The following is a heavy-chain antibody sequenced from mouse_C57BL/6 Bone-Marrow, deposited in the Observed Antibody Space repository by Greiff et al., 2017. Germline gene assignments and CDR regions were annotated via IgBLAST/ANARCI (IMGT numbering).Heavy chain of an antibody. CDR1: GYTFTSYW. CDR2: IDPSDSYT. D-gene: IGHD1-1*01. J-gene: IGHJ4*01. CDR3: ARLGFYYGSSHYAMDY. V-gene: IGHV1-69*01. Sequence: QVQLKQPGAELVMPGASVKLSCKASGYTFTSYWMPWVKQRPGQGLEWIGEIDPSDSYTNYNQKFKGKSTLTVDKSSSTAYMQLSSLTSEDSAVYYCARLGFYYGSSHYAMDYWGQGTSVTVSS.